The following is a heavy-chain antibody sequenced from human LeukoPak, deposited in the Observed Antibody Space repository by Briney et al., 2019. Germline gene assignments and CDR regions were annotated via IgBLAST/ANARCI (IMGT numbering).Heavy chain of an antibody. V-gene: IGHV4-4*07. CDR3: ARTHCGGGSCDKFDP. CDR1: GASISNYY. CDR2: FYASGTT. D-gene: IGHD2-15*01. J-gene: IGHJ5*02. Sequence: PSATLSLTCTVSGASISNYYWSWIRQPVGKGLEWIGRFYASGTTYYIPSLRSRVTLSIDTSKNQFSLKLSSVTAADTAVYYCARTHCGGGSCDKFDPWGQGILVTVSS.